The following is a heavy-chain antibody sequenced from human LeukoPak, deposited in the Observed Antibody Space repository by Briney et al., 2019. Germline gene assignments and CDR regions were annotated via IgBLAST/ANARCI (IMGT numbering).Heavy chain of an antibody. D-gene: IGHD3-3*01. CDR1: RFSFTNYG. V-gene: IGHV3-23*01. CDR2: ISASGSST. CDR3: AKGAQYDFWSGYTIEHFDV. Sequence: GGSLRLSCAASRFSFTNYGMSWVRQAPGKGLEWVSFISASGSSTHYADSVKGRFTISRDNSKNTVHLQINSLRAEDTATYYCAKGAQYDFWSGYTIEHFDVWGQGTLVSVSS. J-gene: IGHJ4*02.